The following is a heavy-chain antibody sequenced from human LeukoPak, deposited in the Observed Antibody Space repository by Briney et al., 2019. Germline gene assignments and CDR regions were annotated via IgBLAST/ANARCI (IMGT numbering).Heavy chain of an antibody. CDR1: GYSISSGYY. J-gene: IGHJ4*02. CDR3: ARHGPPDVYCSSTSCYIFDY. V-gene: IGHV4-38-2*01. D-gene: IGHD2-2*01. Sequence: KPSETLSLTCAISGYSISSGYYWGWIRQPPGKGLEWIGCIYYSGSSYYNPSLKSRVTISVDTSKNQFSLKLSSVTAADTAVYYCARHGPPDVYCSSTSCYIFDYWGQGTLVTVSS. CDR2: IYYSGSS.